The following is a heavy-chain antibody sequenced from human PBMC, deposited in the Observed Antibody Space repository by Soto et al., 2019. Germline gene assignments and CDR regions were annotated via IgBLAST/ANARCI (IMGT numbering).Heavy chain of an antibody. CDR3: VKGEYNYDSSGYYPFDY. CDR1: GFTFSIYA. Sequence: GGSLRLSCAASGFTFSIYAMHWVRQAPGKGLEYVSSISTNGGSTDYADSVKGRFTISRDNSKNTVYLQMSSLRVEETAVYYCVKGEYNYDSSGYYPFDYWGQGTLVTVSS. J-gene: IGHJ4*02. D-gene: IGHD3-22*01. V-gene: IGHV3-64D*06. CDR2: ISTNGGST.